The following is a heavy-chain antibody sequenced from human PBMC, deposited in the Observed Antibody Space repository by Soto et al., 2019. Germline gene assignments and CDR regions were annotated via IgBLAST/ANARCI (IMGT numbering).Heavy chain of an antibody. D-gene: IGHD3-16*02. Sequence: GGSLRLSCAASGFTFSSYAMSWVRQAPGKGLEWVSAISGSGGSTYYADSVKGRFTISRDNSKNTLYLQMNSLRAEDTAVYYCAKCPYYDYIWGSYRYTEQPDYWGQGTLVTVSS. J-gene: IGHJ4*02. CDR2: ISGSGGST. CDR3: AKCPYYDYIWGSYRYTEQPDY. CDR1: GFTFSSYA. V-gene: IGHV3-23*01.